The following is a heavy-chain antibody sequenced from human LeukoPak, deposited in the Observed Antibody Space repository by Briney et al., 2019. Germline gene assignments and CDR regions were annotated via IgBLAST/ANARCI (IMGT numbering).Heavy chain of an antibody. D-gene: IGHD3-22*01. CDR3: ARGDYYDSSGYHNWFDP. CDR2: INPNSGGT. J-gene: IGHJ5*02. V-gene: IGHV1-2*02. Sequence: ASVKVSCKASGYTFTGYYMHWVRQAPGQGLEWMGWINPNSGGTNYAQKFQGRVTMTRDTSISTAYMELSRLRSDDAAVYYCARGDYYDSSGYHNWFDPWGQGTLVTVSS. CDR1: GYTFTGYY.